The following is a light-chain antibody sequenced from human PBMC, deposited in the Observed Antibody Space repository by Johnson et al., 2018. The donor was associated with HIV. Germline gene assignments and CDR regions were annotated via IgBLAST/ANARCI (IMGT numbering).Light chain of an antibody. J-gene: IGLJ1*01. V-gene: IGLV1-51*01. CDR3: GTWDSSLRVGF. Sequence: QSVLTQPPSVSAAPGQKVTISCSGSSSNIENNYVSWYQQLPGTAPTLLIHDNNKRPSGIPDRFSGSKSGTSATLGIPGLQPGDEADYYCGTWDSSLRVGFFGTGTNVTVL. CDR1: SSNIENNY. CDR2: DNN.